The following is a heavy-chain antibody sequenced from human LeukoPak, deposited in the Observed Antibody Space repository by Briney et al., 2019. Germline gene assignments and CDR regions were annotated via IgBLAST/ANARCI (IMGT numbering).Heavy chain of an antibody. D-gene: IGHD3-22*01. J-gene: IGHJ5*02. Sequence: PSETLSLTCTVSGGSISSYYWSWIRQPPGKGLEWIGYIYYSGSTNYNPSLKSRVTISVDTSKNQFSLKLSSVTAADTAVYYCARDGYYYDSSGYYYRWFDPWGQGTLVTVSS. CDR3: ARDGYYYDSSGYYYRWFDP. V-gene: IGHV4-59*12. CDR1: GGSISSYY. CDR2: IYYSGST.